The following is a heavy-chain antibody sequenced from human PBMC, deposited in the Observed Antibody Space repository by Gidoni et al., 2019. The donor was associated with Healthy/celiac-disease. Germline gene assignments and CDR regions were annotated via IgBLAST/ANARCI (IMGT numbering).Heavy chain of an antibody. CDR1: GFPLGSYA. V-gene: IGHV3-23*01. CDR2: ISSSGGST. D-gene: IGHD1-26*01. Sequence: EVQLLVSGGGLVQPGGSLRLSCAASGFPLGSYAMRWVRQSPGKGLEWVSTISSSGGSTFYADSVKGRFTISRDNSKNTLYLQMNSLRAEDTAVYYCAKDPIRGATMVEYFQHWGQGTLVTVSS. J-gene: IGHJ1*01. CDR3: AKDPIRGATMVEYFQH.